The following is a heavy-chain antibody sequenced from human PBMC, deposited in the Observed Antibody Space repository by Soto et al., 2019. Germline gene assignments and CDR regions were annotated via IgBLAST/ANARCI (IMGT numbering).Heavy chain of an antibody. D-gene: IGHD1-26*01. J-gene: IGHJ4*02. CDR1: GFTFSSHG. CDR2: ISYDGSNK. CDR3: AKDLYSGSSHPDY. V-gene: IGHV3-30*18. Sequence: GGSLRLSCVASGFTFSSHGMHWVRQAPGKGLERVAVISYDGSNKYDADSVKGRFTISRDNSKNTLYLQMNSLRAEDTAVYYCAKDLYSGSSHPDYWGQGTLVTVSS.